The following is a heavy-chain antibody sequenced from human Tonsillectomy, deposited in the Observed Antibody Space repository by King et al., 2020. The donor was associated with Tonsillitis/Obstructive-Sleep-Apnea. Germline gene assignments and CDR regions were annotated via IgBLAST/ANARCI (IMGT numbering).Heavy chain of an antibody. CDR1: GGSTSSRPYS. V-gene: IGHV4-39*01. Sequence: QLPLPESGPGLVQPSATLSLTCTVSGGSTSSRPYSWAWIRQPPGRRLEWIGSIYYSGSTYYNPSLKSRVTISVDTSENQFSLKLSSVTAADTDGYYGARQRKETREDEDDRDVGGKGTTGTVS. J-gene: IGHJ6*03. D-gene: IGHD1-26*01. CDR2: IYYSGST. CDR3: ARQRKETREDEDDRDV.